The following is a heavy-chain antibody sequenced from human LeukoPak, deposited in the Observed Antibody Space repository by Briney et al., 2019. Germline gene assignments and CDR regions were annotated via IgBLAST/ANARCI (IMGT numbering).Heavy chain of an antibody. D-gene: IGHD2-15*01. Sequence: PSETLSLTCTVSGYSISSGYYWGWIRQPPGKGLEWIGSIYHSGSTYYNPSLKSRVTISVDTSKNQFSLKVSSVTAADTAVYYCARLRGLGPSDAFDIWGQGTMVTVSS. CDR2: IYHSGST. CDR1: GYSISSGYY. V-gene: IGHV4-38-2*02. CDR3: ARLRGLGPSDAFDI. J-gene: IGHJ3*02.